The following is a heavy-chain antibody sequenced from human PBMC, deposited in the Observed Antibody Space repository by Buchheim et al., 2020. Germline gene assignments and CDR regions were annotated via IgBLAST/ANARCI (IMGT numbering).Heavy chain of an antibody. CDR3: ARSKPGDARPYYFDY. V-gene: IGHV4-59*01. CDR1: GGSISSYY. J-gene: IGHJ4*02. CDR2: IYYSEST. D-gene: IGHD6-6*01. Sequence: QVQLQESGPGLVKPSETLSLTCTVSGGSISSYYWSWIRQPPGKGLEWIGYIYYSESTNYNPSLKSRVTISVDTSKNQFSLKLSSVTAADTAVYYCARSKPGDARPYYFDYWGQGTL.